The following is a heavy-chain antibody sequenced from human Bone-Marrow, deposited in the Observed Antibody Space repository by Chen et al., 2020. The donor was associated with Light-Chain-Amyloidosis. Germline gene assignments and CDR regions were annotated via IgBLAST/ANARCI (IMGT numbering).Heavy chain of an antibody. D-gene: IGHD3-22*01. CDR3: ARVDDSSGY. J-gene: IGHJ4*02. Sequence: QVQLVQSGAEVKKPGSSVKVSCKASGGTFSSYAISWVRQAPGQGLEWLGGIIPIFGTASYAQKCKGRVPITADESTSTAYMELSSLSSEGTTVYYCARVDDSSGYWGQGTLVTVSS. V-gene: IGHV1-69*01. CDR1: GGTFSSYA. CDR2: IIPIFGTA.